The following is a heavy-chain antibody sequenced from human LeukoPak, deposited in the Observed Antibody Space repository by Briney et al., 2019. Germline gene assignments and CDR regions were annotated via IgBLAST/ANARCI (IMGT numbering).Heavy chain of an antibody. CDR1: GFTLSSYE. V-gene: IGHV3-48*03. J-gene: IGHJ4*02. CDR3: ARAMGYSYGRDFDY. D-gene: IGHD5-18*01. CDR2: ISSSGSTI. Sequence: GTLRLSSAAPGFTLSSYEMNWVRQAPGKGLEWDSYISSSGSTIYYADSLTVRFTISRDNAKNSLYLQMTSLRPEDTAVYYSARAMGYSYGRDFDYWDQGTLVTVSS.